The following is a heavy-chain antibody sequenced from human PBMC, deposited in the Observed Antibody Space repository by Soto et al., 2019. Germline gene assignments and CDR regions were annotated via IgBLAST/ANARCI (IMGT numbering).Heavy chain of an antibody. V-gene: IGHV3-74*01. D-gene: IGHD2-2*01. CDR2: ISSDGSST. CDR3: ARVPYCSSSSCYSYFDS. CDR1: GFTLSNYW. Sequence: EVQLVESGGGLVQPGGSLRLSCAASGFTLSNYWMHWARQAPGKGLVWVSRISSDGSSTNYADSVKGRFTIYRDSAKNTLHLQMNSLRAEDTAVYYCARVPYCSSSSCYSYFDSWGQGTLVTVSS. J-gene: IGHJ4*02.